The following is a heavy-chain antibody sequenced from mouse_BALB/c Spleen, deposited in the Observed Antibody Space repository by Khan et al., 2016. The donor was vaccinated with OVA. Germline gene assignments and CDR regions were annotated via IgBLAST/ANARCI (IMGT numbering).Heavy chain of an antibody. Sequence: VQLQQSGPELVKPGASVKISCKASVYSFTGYFMNWVMQSHGQSLEWIGRINPHIGETFYNQKFKGKATLTVDESSSTAHMELRSLSSEDSAVYYCARKNGRDFDYWGQGTTLTVSS. V-gene: IGHV1-20*02. D-gene: IGHD1-1*01. CDR3: ARKNGRDFDY. CDR1: VYSFTGYF. J-gene: IGHJ2*01. CDR2: INPHIGET.